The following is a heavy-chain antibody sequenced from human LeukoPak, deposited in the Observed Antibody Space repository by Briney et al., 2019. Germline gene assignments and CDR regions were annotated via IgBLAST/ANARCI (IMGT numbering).Heavy chain of an antibody. CDR3: ARKAGYYFGSADVIDAFDI. D-gene: IGHD3-9*01. Sequence: GESLKISCKGSGYSFTSYWIGWVRQMPGKGLEWMGIIYPGDSDTRYSPSFQGQVTISADKSISTAYLQWNTLKASDTAMYYCARKAGYYFGSADVIDAFDIWGQGTMVTVSS. V-gene: IGHV5-51*01. CDR2: IYPGDSDT. J-gene: IGHJ3*02. CDR1: GYSFTSYW.